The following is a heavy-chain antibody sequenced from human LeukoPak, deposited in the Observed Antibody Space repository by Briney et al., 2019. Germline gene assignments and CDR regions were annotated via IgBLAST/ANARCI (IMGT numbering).Heavy chain of an antibody. D-gene: IGHD3-10*01. CDR1: GFSFSSYA. CDR2: ISGSGGST. V-gene: IGHV3-23*01. CDR3: ATDVPYGSGSYYSGWSDAFDI. J-gene: IGHJ3*02. Sequence: QSGGSLRLSCAASGFSFSSYAMSWVRQAPGKGLEWVSAISGSGGSTYYADSVKGRFTISRDNSKNTLYLQMNSLRAEDTAVYYCATDVPYGSGSYYSGWSDAFDIWGQGTMVTVSS.